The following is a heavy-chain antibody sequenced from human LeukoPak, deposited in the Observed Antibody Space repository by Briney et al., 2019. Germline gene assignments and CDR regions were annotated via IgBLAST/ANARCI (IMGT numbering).Heavy chain of an antibody. CDR1: SGSINIGDHY. Sequence: SQTLSLTCTVSSGSINIGDHYWSWIRQHPGKGLDWIGYIHSSGSTYYNPSLKSRLTISVDTSKTQFSLTLTSVTAGDAAVYYCARDLVIWGPGTLVTVSS. V-gene: IGHV4-31*03. J-gene: IGHJ4*02. CDR2: IHSSGST. CDR3: ARDLVI. D-gene: IGHD2-2*01.